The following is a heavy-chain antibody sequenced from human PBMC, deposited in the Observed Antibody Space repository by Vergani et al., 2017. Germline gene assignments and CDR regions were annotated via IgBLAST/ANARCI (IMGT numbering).Heavy chain of an antibody. J-gene: IGHJ6*02. V-gene: IGHV3-11*04. CDR2: ISPGASTV. Sequence: LEESGGGSVKPGGSLRLSCAASGFKFSDHYMSWIRQAPGQGLEWVSHISPGASTVSYTDSVTGRFTVSRDNDNNSLTLEMTTLRVEDTAVYYCAKDPGLSTSRHHYAMDVWGQGTTVTVSS. CDR1: GFKFSDHY. CDR3: AKDPGLSTSRHHYAMDV. D-gene: IGHD5-24*01.